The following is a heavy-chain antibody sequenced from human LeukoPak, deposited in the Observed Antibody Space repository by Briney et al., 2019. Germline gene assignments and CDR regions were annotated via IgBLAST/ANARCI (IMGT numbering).Heavy chain of an antibody. CDR3: ARAIQRFGDAFDI. D-gene: IGHD3-10*01. Sequence: ASVKVSCKASGYTFTSYGISWVRQAPGQGLEWMGWISAYNGNTNYAQKLQGRVTMTTDTSTSTAYMELSRLRSDDTAVYYCARAIQRFGDAFDIWGQGTMVTVSS. CDR2: ISAYNGNT. V-gene: IGHV1-18*01. CDR1: GYTFTSYG. J-gene: IGHJ3*02.